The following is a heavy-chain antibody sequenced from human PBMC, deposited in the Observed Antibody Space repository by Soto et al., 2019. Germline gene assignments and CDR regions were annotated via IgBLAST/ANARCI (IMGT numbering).Heavy chain of an antibody. CDR3: AGYHSGHRDG. Sequence: GGSLRLSCAASGFIFSSFGMHWVHQAPGKGLEWVAVIWYHGNSMYYAESVKGRFTVSRDNSKNMLYLQMNNLRAEDTAVYYCAGYHSGHRDGWGQGTLVTVSS. V-gene: IGHV3-33*01. CDR1: GFIFSSFG. J-gene: IGHJ1*01. D-gene: IGHD6-19*01. CDR2: IWYHGNSM.